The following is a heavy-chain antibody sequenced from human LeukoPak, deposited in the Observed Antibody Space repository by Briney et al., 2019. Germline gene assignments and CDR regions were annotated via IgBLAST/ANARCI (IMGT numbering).Heavy chain of an antibody. CDR3: AGGLLGCRSGSCYPTDY. V-gene: IGHV3-30*03. D-gene: IGHD2-15*01. CDR1: GFTLGDYG. Sequence: GGSLRLSCAVSGFTLGDYGMHWVRQAPGKGLEWVAVIADNGNDKWYIDSVKGRFTISRDNSKNTVYLQMNSLRPEDTALYYCAGGLLGCRSGSCYPTDYWGQGTLVTVSS. CDR2: IADNGNDK. J-gene: IGHJ4*02.